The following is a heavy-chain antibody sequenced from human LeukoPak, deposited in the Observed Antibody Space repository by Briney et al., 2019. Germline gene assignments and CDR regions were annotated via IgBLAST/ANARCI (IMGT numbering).Heavy chain of an antibody. CDR3: AKGYYGSVDY. CDR2: VRAGGST. J-gene: IGHJ4*02. D-gene: IGHD3-10*01. Sequence: GGSLQLSCAASGFTFSGYAMNWVRQAPGKGLEWVSAVRAGGSTYYADSVKGRFTISRDNSKNALYLQMNSLRAEDTAVYYCAKGYYGSVDYWGQGTLVTVSS. CDR1: GFTFSGYA. V-gene: IGHV3-23*01.